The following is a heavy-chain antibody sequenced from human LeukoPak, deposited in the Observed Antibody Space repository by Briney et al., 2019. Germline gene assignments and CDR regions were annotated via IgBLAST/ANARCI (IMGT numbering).Heavy chain of an antibody. CDR3: ARGGRSGSHDKFDY. J-gene: IGHJ4*02. Sequence: GGSLRLSCAASGFTFSSYAMHWVRQAPGKGLEFVSGISSDGDRTYYVSSVRGRFIISGDNSKNTLDLQMGSLRGDDMAVYYCARGGRSGSHDKFDYWGQGTLVTVSS. D-gene: IGHD1-26*01. CDR1: GFTFSSYA. V-gene: IGHV3-64*01. CDR2: ISSDGDRT.